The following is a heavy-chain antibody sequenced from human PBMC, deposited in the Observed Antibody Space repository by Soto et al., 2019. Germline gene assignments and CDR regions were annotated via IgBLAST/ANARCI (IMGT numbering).Heavy chain of an antibody. CDR1: GFTFSSYA. D-gene: IGHD4-17*01. CDR3: AKVPSNGDYVPYYYYYYMDV. J-gene: IGHJ6*03. V-gene: IGHV3-23*01. Sequence: EVQLLESGGGLVQPGGSLRLSCAASGFTFSSYAMSWVRQAPGKGLEWVSAISGSGGSTYYADSVKGRFTISRDNSKNTLYLQMNSLRAEDTAVYYCAKVPSNGDYVPYYYYYYMDVWGKGTTVTVSS. CDR2: ISGSGGST.